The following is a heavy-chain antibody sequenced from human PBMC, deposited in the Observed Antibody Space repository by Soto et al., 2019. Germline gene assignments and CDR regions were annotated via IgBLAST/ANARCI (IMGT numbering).Heavy chain of an antibody. V-gene: IGHV3-30*18. CDR1: GFTFSSYG. CDR2: ISYDGSNK. CDR3: AKDGGYDYYYYGMDV. Sequence: QVQLVESGGGVVQPGRSLRLSCAASGFTFSSYGMHWVRQAPGKGLEWVAVISYDGSNKYYADSVKGRFTISRDNSKNTLYLQMNSLRAEDTAVYYGAKDGGYDYYYYGMDVW. D-gene: IGHD5-12*01. J-gene: IGHJ6*01.